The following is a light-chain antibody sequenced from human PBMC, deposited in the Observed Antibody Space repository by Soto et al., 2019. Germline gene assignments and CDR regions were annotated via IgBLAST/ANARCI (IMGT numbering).Light chain of an antibody. CDR3: QVWESSSDHYV. CDR2: YDS. Sequence: SYELTQPPSVSVAPGKTARITCGGNNIGSKSVHWYQQKPGQAPVLVIYYDSDRPSGIPERFSGSNSGNTATLTISRVEAGDEADDYCQVWESSSDHYVFGTGTKLTVL. V-gene: IGLV3-21*01. J-gene: IGLJ1*01. CDR1: NIGSKS.